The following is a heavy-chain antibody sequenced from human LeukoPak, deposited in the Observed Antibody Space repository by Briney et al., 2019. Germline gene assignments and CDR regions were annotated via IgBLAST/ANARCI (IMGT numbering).Heavy chain of an antibody. CDR2: ISGSSSTI. J-gene: IGHJ4*02. V-gene: IGHV3-48*04. CDR3: ARDGDRMLSRRAGTPPDFDY. CDR1: GFTFSNYW. Sequence: PGGSLRLSCAASGFTFSNYWMTWVRQAPGKGLEWVSYISGSSSTIYYADSVKGRFTSSRDNARNSLYLQMNNLRAEDTAVYYCARDGDRMLSRRAGTPPDFDYWGQGILVTVSS. D-gene: IGHD2-21*02.